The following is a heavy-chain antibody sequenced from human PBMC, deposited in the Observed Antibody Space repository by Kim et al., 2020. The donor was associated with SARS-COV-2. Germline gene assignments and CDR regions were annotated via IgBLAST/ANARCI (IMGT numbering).Heavy chain of an antibody. CDR2: IYYSGST. Sequence: SETLSLTCTVSGGSISSYYWSWIRQPPGKGLEWIGYIYYSGSTNYNPSLKSRVTISVDTSKNQFSLKLSSVTAADTAVYYCARLGPDYDSSGYQGSFDYWGQGTLVTVSS. J-gene: IGHJ4*02. D-gene: IGHD3-22*01. CDR1: GGSISSYY. V-gene: IGHV4-59*08. CDR3: ARLGPDYDSSGYQGSFDY.